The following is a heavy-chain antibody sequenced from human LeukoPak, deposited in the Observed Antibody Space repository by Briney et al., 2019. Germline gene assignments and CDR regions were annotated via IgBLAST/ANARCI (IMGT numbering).Heavy chain of an antibody. D-gene: IGHD3-10*01. V-gene: IGHV3-30*04. Sequence: GGSLRLSCVASGFTFSSYAMHWVRQAPGKGLEWVAVISYDGSNKYYADSVKGRFTISRDNSKNTLYLQMNSLGAEDTAVYYCARSSGSGSIPDAFDIWGQGTMVTVSS. J-gene: IGHJ3*02. CDR1: GFTFSSYA. CDR3: ARSSGSGSIPDAFDI. CDR2: ISYDGSNK.